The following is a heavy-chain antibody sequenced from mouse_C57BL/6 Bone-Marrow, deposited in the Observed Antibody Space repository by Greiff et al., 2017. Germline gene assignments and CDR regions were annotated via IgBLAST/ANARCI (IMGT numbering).Heavy chain of an antibody. CDR3: ARSYDGSSYNFDY. V-gene: IGHV1-59*01. D-gene: IGHD1-1*01. CDR2: IDPSDSYT. CDR1: GYTFTSYW. Sequence: QVQLQQPGAELVRPGTSVKLSCKASGYTFTSYWMHWVKQRPGQGLEWIGVIDPSDSYTNYNQKFKGKATLTVDTSSSTAYMQLSSLTSEDSAVYYCARSYDGSSYNFDYWGQGTTLTVSS. J-gene: IGHJ2*01.